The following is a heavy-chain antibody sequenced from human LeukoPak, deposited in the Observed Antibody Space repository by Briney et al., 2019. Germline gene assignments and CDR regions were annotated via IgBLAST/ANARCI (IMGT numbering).Heavy chain of an antibody. D-gene: IGHD6-19*01. CDR1: GGSFSDYY. Sequence: SETLSLTCAVYGGSFSDYYWSWIRQPPGKGLEGIGEINHSGTTNYNPSLTSRVTISVDTSNNQFSLKLSSVTAADTAVFYCATSAWVAGPWLDPWGQGTLVTVSS. V-gene: IGHV4-34*01. J-gene: IGHJ5*02. CDR3: ATSAWVAGPWLDP. CDR2: INHSGTT.